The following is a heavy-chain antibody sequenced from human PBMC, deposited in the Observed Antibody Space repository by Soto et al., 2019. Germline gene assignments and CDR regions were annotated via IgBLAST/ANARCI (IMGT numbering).Heavy chain of an antibody. Sequence: ASVKVSCKASGFTFSDYGLSWVRQAPGQPLEWMGWISGHNINSKYSQKFQGRLTMTTDTSTATASMELRSLTSDDTAVYYCGREGQQLAQEKYYQFNGMDVWGQGTTVTVSS. V-gene: IGHV1-18*01. J-gene: IGHJ6*02. D-gene: IGHD6-13*01. CDR3: GREGQQLAQEKYYQFNGMDV. CDR2: ISGHNINS. CDR1: GFTFSDYG.